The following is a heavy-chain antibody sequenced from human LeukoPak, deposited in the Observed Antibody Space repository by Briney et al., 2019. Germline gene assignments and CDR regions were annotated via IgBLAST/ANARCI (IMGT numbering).Heavy chain of an antibody. Sequence: GGSLRLSCAASGFTFSSYWMHWVRQAPGKGPVWVSRINSDGTGTMYADSVKGRFTISRDNAKNTLYLQMNSLRAEDTAVYYCARDGETRAIVATIEYWGQGTLVTVSS. J-gene: IGHJ4*02. V-gene: IGHV3-74*03. CDR1: GFTFSSYW. CDR3: ARDGETRAIVATIEY. CDR2: INSDGTGT. D-gene: IGHD5-12*01.